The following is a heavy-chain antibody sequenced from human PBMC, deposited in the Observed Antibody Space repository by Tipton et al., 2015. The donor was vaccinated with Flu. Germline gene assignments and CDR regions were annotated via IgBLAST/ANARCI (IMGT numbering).Heavy chain of an antibody. D-gene: IGHD4-11*01. V-gene: IGHV4-39*07. CDR2: ICPGSP. J-gene: IGHJ5*01. CDR3: ARRDFSNYVSEPRNWFDF. CDR1: GGSISSSSDY. Sequence: TLSLTCNVSGGSISSSSDYWGWIRQPPGKGLEWIGNICPGSPYYNPSLRSRVTISIARSKAQFSLKLTSVTAADTAVYFCARRDFSNYVSEPRNWFDFWGQGTLVTVSS.